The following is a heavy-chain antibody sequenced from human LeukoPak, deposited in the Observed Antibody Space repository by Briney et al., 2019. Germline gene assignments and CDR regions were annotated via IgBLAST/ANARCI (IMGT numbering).Heavy chain of an antibody. V-gene: IGHV3-7*03. CDR2: IKQDGSEK. D-gene: IGHD4-17*01. CDR3: ARRATYGDEACFDP. Sequence: GGFLRLSCAASGFTFSSYWMSWVRQAPGKGLEGVANIKQDGSEKYYVASVKGRFTISRDNAKNSLYLQMNSLRAEDTAVYYCARRATYGDEACFDPWGQGTLVTVSS. J-gene: IGHJ5*02. CDR1: GFTFSSYW.